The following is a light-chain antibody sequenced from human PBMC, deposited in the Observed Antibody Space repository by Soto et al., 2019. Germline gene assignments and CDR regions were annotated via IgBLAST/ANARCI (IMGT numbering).Light chain of an antibody. J-gene: IGKJ4*01. V-gene: IGKV4-1*01. CDR3: QQHYSNPLT. CDR2: CAS. CDR1: QSVLYSSNNKNY. Sequence: DIVMTQSPDSLAVSLGERATINCKSSQSVLYSSNNKNYLAWYQQKPGQPPKLLIYCASTRESGVPERFSGSGSGTDFTLTISSLQAEDVAVYYCQQHYSNPLTFGGGTKVEIK.